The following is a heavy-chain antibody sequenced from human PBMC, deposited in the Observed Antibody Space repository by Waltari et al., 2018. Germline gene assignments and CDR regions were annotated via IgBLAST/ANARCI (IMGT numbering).Heavy chain of an antibody. CDR1: GYTFTSYD. D-gene: IGHD4-17*01. CDR3: ATGGDYDEYALHYFRGLDV. V-gene: IGHV1-8*01. CDR2: MNPNSGNT. J-gene: IGHJ6*02. Sequence: QVQLVQSGAEVKKPGASVKVSCKASGYTFTSYDINWVRQATGQGLEWMGWMNPNSGNTGSAQKFQGRVTMTRNTSISTAYMELSSLRSEDTAVYYCATGGDYDEYALHYFRGLDVWGQGTTVIVAS.